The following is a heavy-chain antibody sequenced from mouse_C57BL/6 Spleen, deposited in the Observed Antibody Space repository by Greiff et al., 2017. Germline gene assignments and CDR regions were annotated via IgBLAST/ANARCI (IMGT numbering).Heavy chain of an antibody. V-gene: IGHV1-64*01. CDR1: GYTFTSYW. Sequence: VQLQQPGAELVKPGASVKLSCKASGYTFTSYWMHWVKQRPGQGLEWIGMIHPNSGSTNYNEKFKSKATLTVDNTSSTAYMQLSSLTSEDSAVYYCGLLWSYLDYWGQGTTLTVSS. CDR3: GLLWSYLDY. D-gene: IGHD2-1*01. J-gene: IGHJ2*01. CDR2: IHPNSGST.